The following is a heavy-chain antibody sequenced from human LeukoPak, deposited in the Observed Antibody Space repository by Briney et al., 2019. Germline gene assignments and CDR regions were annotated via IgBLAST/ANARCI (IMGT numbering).Heavy chain of an antibody. CDR3: AKLKGWYGEGYFDY. D-gene: IGHD3-10*01. Sequence: GGSLRLSCAASGFTVSSNYMSWVRQPPGKGLAWVSVIYSGGTTFYADSVKGRFTISRDNSKNTLYLQMNSLRADDTAVYYCAKLKGWYGEGYFDYWGQGTVVTVSS. V-gene: IGHV3-53*01. CDR1: GFTVSSNY. CDR2: IYSGGTT. J-gene: IGHJ4*02.